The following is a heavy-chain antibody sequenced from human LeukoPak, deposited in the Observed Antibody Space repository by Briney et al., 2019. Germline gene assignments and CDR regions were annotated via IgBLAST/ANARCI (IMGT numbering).Heavy chain of an antibody. J-gene: IGHJ5*02. CDR1: GGSISSGGYS. D-gene: IGHD3-10*01. CDR3: ARESSYGSGSYYPNWFDP. CDR2: IYYSGST. V-gene: IGHV4-30-4*07. Sequence: PSETLSLTCAVSGGSISSGGYSWSWIRQPPGKGLEWIGYIYYSGSTYYNPSLKCRVTISVDTSKNQFSLKLSSVTAADTAVYYCARESSYGSGSYYPNWFDPWGQGTLVTVSS.